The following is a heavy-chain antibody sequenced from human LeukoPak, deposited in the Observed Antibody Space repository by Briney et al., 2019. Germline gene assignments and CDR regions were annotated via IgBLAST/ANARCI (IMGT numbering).Heavy chain of an antibody. CDR2: IYYSGST. CDR1: GGSISSYY. D-gene: IGHD5-18*01. CDR3: ARDQLFGFDP. V-gene: IGHV4-59*01. Sequence: SETLSLTCTVSGGSISSYYWSWIRQPPGKGLEWIGYIYYSGSTNYNPSLKSRVTISVDTSKNQFSLKPSSVTAADTAVYYCARDQLFGFDPWGQGTLVTVSS. J-gene: IGHJ5*02.